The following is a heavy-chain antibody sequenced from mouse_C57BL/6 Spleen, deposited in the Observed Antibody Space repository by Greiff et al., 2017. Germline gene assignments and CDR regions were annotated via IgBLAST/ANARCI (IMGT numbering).Heavy chain of an antibody. Sequence: EVMLVESGEGLVKPGGTLYLSCAASGFTFSSYAMSWVRQPPEKRLEWVADIRSGGGYIYYSDSVKGSFAISKNKARNTLYLQISGVKSGDTAMYYSTRGGYGGDWGQGTLVTVSA. CDR3: TRGGYGGD. CDR2: IRSGGGYI. J-gene: IGHJ3*01. V-gene: IGHV5-9-1*02. CDR1: GFTFSSYA. D-gene: IGHD2-2*01.